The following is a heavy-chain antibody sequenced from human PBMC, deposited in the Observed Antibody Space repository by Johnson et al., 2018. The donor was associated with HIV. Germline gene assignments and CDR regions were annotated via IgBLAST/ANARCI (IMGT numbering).Heavy chain of an antibody. CDR2: IKQDGSEK. Sequence: VQLVESGGGLVQPGGSLRLSCAASGFTFSTYWMSWVRQAPGKGLEWVANIKQDGSEKYYVDSVKGRFTISRENAKNSLYLQMNSLRAEDTAVYYCARAGYGGNYAFDIWGQGTMVTVSS. CDR3: ARAGYGGNYAFDI. D-gene: IGHD4-23*01. J-gene: IGHJ3*02. CDR1: GFTFSTYW. V-gene: IGHV3-7*05.